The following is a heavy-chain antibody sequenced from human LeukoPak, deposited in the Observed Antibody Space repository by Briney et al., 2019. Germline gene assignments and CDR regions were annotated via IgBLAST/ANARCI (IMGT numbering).Heavy chain of an antibody. CDR3: ARDRAYYYDSTQYPI. Sequence: PSETLSLTCTVSGGSISSGSYYWSWIRQPAEKGLEWIGRIYTSGSTNYNPSLKRRVTISVDTSKNQFSLKLSSVTAADTAVYYCARDRAYYYDSTQYPIWGQGTLVTVSS. J-gene: IGHJ4*02. V-gene: IGHV4-61*02. D-gene: IGHD3-22*01. CDR2: IYTSGST. CDR1: GGSISSGSYY.